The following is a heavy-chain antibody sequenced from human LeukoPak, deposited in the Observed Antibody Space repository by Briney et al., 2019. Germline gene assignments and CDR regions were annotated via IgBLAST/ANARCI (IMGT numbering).Heavy chain of an antibody. V-gene: IGHV3-74*01. CDR2: ISRDGSNT. CDR3: AKDGGGMSRDYYYYYMDV. Sequence: GGSLRLSCAASGFTFSSYWMHWVRQAPGKGLVWVSRISRDGSNTTYADSVKGRFTISRDNAKNTLYLQMNSLRAEDTAVYYCAKDGGGMSRDYYYYYMDVWGKGTTVTVSS. CDR1: GFTFSSYW. J-gene: IGHJ6*03. D-gene: IGHD3-16*01.